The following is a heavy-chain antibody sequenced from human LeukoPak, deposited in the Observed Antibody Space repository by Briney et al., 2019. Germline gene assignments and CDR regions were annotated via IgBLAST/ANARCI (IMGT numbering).Heavy chain of an antibody. CDR3: AKAARGNWNDDYFDY. CDR1: GFTFSSYG. D-gene: IGHD1-1*01. Sequence: GGSLRLSCAASGFTFSSYGMHWVRQAPGKGLEWVAFIRYDGSNKYYADSVKGRFTISRDNSKNTLYLQMNSLRAEDTAVYYCAKAARGNWNDDYFDYWAREPWSPSPQ. J-gene: IGHJ4*02. CDR2: IRYDGSNK. V-gene: IGHV3-30*02.